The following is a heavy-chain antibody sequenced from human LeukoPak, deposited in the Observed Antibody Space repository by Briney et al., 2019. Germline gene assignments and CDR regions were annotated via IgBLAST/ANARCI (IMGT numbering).Heavy chain of an antibody. D-gene: IGHD2-15*01. Sequence: GGSLRLSCVASGFTFSSYTMNWVRQAPAKGREWVSYSSYCGSATYYGDSVKGRFTISRDNSKNSVYMQMSCVSAEDTAVYYCARRPVLGGRVYLDPWGQGTLVTVSS. CDR2: SSYCGSAT. V-gene: IGHV3-48*01. CDR3: ARRPVLGGRVYLDP. CDR1: GFTFSSYT. J-gene: IGHJ5*02.